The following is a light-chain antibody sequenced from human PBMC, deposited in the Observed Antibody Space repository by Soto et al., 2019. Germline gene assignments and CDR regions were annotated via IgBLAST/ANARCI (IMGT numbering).Light chain of an antibody. J-gene: IGKJ1*01. CDR1: QSVSSSY. CDR3: QQYGSSPWT. Sequence: EIVLTQSPGTLSLSPVERATLSCRASQSVSSSYLAWYQQKPGQAPRLLIYGASSRATGIPDRFSGSGSGTDFSLTISRLGPEDFAVYYCQQYGSSPWTFGQGTKVDIK. V-gene: IGKV3-20*01. CDR2: GAS.